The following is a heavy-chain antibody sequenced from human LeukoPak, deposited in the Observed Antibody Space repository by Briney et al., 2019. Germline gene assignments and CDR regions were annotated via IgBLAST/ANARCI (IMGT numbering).Heavy chain of an antibody. CDR3: ARAKRGLLWFGELLMGVPDY. J-gene: IGHJ4*02. CDR1: GGSFSGYY. V-gene: IGHV4-34*01. Sequence: SETLSLTCAVYGGSFSGYYWSWIRQPPGKGLEWIGEINHSESTNYNPSLKSRVTISVDTSKNQYSLKLSSVTAADTAVYYCARAKRGLLWFGELLMGVPDYWGQGTLVTVSS. CDR2: INHSEST. D-gene: IGHD3-10*01.